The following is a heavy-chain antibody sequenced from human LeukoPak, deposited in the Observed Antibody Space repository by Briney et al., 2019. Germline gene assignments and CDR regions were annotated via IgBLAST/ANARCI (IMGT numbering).Heavy chain of an antibody. CDR2: INPSGST. Sequence: SETLSLTCAVYGGSFSGYYWSWIRQPPGKGLEWIGEINPSGSTNYNPSLKSRVTISVDTSKNQFSLKLSSVTAADTAVYYCARGGGGSYYNWFDPWGQGTLVTVSS. CDR3: ARGGGGSYYNWFDP. D-gene: IGHD1-26*01. CDR1: GGSFSGYY. V-gene: IGHV4-34*01. J-gene: IGHJ5*02.